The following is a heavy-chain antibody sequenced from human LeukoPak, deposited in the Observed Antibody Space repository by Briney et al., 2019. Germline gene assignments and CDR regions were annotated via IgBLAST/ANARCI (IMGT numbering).Heavy chain of an antibody. J-gene: IGHJ4*02. D-gene: IGHD6-19*01. V-gene: IGHV3-23*01. Sequence: GGSLRLSCAASGFTFSSYGMSWVRQAPGKGLEWVSAISGSGGSTYYADSVEGRFTISRDNAKNSLYLQMNSLRAEDTALYYCAKDSPIAVAGNFDYWGQGTLVTVSS. CDR1: GFTFSSYG. CDR3: AKDSPIAVAGNFDY. CDR2: ISGSGGST.